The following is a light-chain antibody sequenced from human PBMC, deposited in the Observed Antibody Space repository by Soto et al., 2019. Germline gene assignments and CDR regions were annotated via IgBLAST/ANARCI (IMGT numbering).Light chain of an antibody. CDR2: WAS. V-gene: IGKV4-1*01. CDR3: HQYYGKTYF. J-gene: IGKJ3*01. Sequence: DIVMTQSPDSLAVSLVERATINCKSSQSVLSTSNNKNYLAWYQQKPGQPTKLLIYWASTRESGVLERVSGSWSGTEVTCSNGSLQAENEEVYYCHQYYGKTYFFGPETRVDMK. CDR1: QSVLSTSNNKNY.